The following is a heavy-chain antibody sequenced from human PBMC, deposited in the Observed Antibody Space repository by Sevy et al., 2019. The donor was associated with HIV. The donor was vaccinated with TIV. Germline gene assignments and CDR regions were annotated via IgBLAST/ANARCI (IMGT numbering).Heavy chain of an antibody. CDR1: GDSVSSNSAA. CDR3: ARVISLGSYSLYYFDY. Sequence: SQTLSLTCAISGDSVSSNSAAWNWIRQSPSRGLEWLGRTYYRSKWYKDYAVSVKSRITINPDTSKNQFSLQLNSVTPEDTAVYYCARVISLGSYSLYYFDYWGQGTLVTVSS. CDR2: TYYRSKWYK. J-gene: IGHJ4*02. D-gene: IGHD1-26*01. V-gene: IGHV6-1*01.